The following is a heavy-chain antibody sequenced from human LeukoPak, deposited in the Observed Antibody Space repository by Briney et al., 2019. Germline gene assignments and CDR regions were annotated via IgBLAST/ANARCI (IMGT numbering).Heavy chain of an antibody. CDR3: ARGGYSSGWYDY. CDR1: GGTFSSYA. CDR2: IIPILGIA. V-gene: IGHV1-69*04. D-gene: IGHD6-19*01. Sequence: SVKVSCKASGGTFSSYAISWVRQAPGQGLEWMGRIIPILGIANYAQKFQGRVTITADKSTSTAYMELSGLRSEDTAVYYCARGGYSSGWYDYWGQGTLVTVSS. J-gene: IGHJ4*02.